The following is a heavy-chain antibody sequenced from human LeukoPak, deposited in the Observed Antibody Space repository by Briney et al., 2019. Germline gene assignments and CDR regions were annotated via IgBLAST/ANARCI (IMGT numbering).Heavy chain of an antibody. CDR2: INPNSGDT. CDR1: GYTFTVYY. Sequence: ASVKVSCKASGYTFTVYYIHWGRQAPGQGLEWMGSINPNSGDTNYAQKFQGRVTMTRDTSISTTYMELSRLRYDDTAVYYCARDQYCSGGNCYPYFYYWGQGTLVTVSS. CDR3: ARDQYCSGGNCYPYFYY. J-gene: IGHJ4*02. V-gene: IGHV1-2*02. D-gene: IGHD2-15*01.